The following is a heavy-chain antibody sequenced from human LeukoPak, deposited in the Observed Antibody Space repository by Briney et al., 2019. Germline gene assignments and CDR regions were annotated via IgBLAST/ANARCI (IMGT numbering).Heavy chain of an antibody. Sequence: ASVKVSCKASGYTFTSYDINWVRQATGQGLEWMGWMNPNSGNTGYAQKIQGRVTITRNTSISTAYMELSSLRSEDTAVYYCARSGYSYGYDLYYYYYYMDVWGKGTTVTVSS. CDR2: MNPNSGNT. D-gene: IGHD5-18*01. J-gene: IGHJ6*03. CDR1: GYTFTSYD. V-gene: IGHV1-8*03. CDR3: ARSGYSYGYDLYYYYYYMDV.